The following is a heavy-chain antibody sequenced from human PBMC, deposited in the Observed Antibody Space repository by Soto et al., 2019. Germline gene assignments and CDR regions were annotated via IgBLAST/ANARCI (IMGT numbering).Heavy chain of an antibody. V-gene: IGHV1-18*01. D-gene: IGHD1-26*01. CDR2: ISAYNGNT. Sequence: ASVKVSCKASGYTFTSYGISWVRQAPGQGLEWMGWISAYNGNTNYAQKLQGRVTMTTDTSTSTAYMELRSLRSDDTAVYYCARDREQEGELLSPDFYYYYGMDVWGQGTTVTVSS. CDR1: GYTFTSYG. CDR3: ARDREQEGELLSPDFYYYYGMDV. J-gene: IGHJ6*02.